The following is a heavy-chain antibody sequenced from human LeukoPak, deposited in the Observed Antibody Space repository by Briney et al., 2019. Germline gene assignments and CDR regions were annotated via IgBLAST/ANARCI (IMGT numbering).Heavy chain of an antibody. Sequence: GESLKISCKGSGYSFTNYWIGWVRQLPGKGLEWMGTIYPGDSNTRYSPSFQGQVSISADKSISTAYLQWSSLKASDTAMYYCARSPYCSGVSCYSPYYYYYMDVWGKGTTATVSS. CDR2: IYPGDSNT. CDR3: ARSPYCSGVSCYSPYYYYYMDV. V-gene: IGHV5-51*01. D-gene: IGHD2-15*01. J-gene: IGHJ6*03. CDR1: GYSFTNYW.